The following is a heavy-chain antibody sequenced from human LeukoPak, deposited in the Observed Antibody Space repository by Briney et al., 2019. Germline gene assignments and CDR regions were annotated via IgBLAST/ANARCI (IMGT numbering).Heavy chain of an antibody. V-gene: IGHV3-23*01. D-gene: IGHD1-14*01. Sequence: GGSLRLTCVAYGFTFNVHCMRWVRQAPGEGLEWVSSVGGGTDIHYADSVKGPFTASSEDSRNPLYLQMNSLRADDTAVYYCAKDANPHNGIWDNFDHWGQGTPVTVSS. CDR2: VGGGTDI. J-gene: IGHJ4*02. CDR1: GFTFNVHC. CDR3: AKDANPHNGIWDNFDH.